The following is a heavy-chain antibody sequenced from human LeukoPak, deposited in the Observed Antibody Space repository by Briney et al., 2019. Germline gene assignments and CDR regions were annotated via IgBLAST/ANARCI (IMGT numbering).Heavy chain of an antibody. CDR3: AKDTLYGAAAEIDY. CDR2: ISWNSGSI. J-gene: IGHJ4*02. Sequence: GGSLRLSCAASGFTFDDYARHWVRHAPGKGLEWVSGISWNSGSIGYADSVKGRFTIPRDNAKNSLYLQMNSLRAEDTAFYYCAKDTLYGAAAEIDYWGQGTLVTVSS. D-gene: IGHD6-13*01. V-gene: IGHV3-9*01. CDR1: GFTFDDYA.